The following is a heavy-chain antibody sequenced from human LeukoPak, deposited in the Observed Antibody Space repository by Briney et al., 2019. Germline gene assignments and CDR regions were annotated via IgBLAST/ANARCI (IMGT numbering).Heavy chain of an antibody. J-gene: IGHJ4*02. Sequence: GGSLRLSCAPSGFIFSNYWMSWVRQAPGKGLEWLANIKQDGSEKYYVDSVKGRFTISRDNAKNSLYLQMNSLRAEDTALYYCVRMTYYFDPWGQGILVTVSS. CDR2: IKQDGSEK. CDR3: VRMTYYFDP. V-gene: IGHV3-7*01. CDR1: GFIFSNYW.